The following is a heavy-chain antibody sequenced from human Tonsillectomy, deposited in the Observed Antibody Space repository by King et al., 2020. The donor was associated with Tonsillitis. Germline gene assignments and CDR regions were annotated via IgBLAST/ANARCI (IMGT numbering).Heavy chain of an antibody. CDR3: AREKGMAKLRGFDY. J-gene: IGHJ4*02. CDR1: GGSFSGYY. D-gene: IGHD5-24*01. CDR2: NNHSGST. V-gene: IGHV4-34*01. Sequence: VQLQQWGAGLFKPSETLSLPCAVYGGSFSGYYWGWIRQSPGKGLEWSGENNHSGSTNSNPAPKSRVTKSVETSKNQFSPKLGFVTAADTAVYYCAREKGMAKLRGFDYWGQGTLVTVSS.